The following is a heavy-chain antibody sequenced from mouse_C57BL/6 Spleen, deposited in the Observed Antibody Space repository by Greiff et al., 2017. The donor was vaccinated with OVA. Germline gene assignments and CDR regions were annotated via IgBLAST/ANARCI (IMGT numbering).Heavy chain of an antibody. Sequence: SVAELVRPGASVKLSCTASGFNIKNTYMHWVKQRPEQGLEWIGRIDPANGNTKYAPKFQGKAPITADTSSNTAYLQLSSLTSEDTAIYYCARSPYYYGSSYYFDYWGQGTTLTVSS. CDR2: IDPANGNT. CDR3: ARSPYYYGSSYYFDY. CDR1: GFNIKNTY. J-gene: IGHJ2*01. D-gene: IGHD1-1*01. V-gene: IGHV14-3*01.